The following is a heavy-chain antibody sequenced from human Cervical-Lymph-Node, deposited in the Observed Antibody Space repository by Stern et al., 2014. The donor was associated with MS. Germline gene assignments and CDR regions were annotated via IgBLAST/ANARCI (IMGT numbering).Heavy chain of an antibody. Sequence: QVTLRESGPALVKPTQTLTLTCTFSGFSLSTRGMCVSWIRQPPGKALEWLSLIDWDGDTFYSTSLKTRLTISKDTSKNQVVLTMTNVDPVDTATYYCARSGTYYPHYYYGMDVWGQGTTVTVSS. CDR2: IDWDGDT. D-gene: IGHD1-26*01. CDR3: ARSGTYYPHYYYGMDV. V-gene: IGHV2-70*01. CDR1: GFSLSTRGMC. J-gene: IGHJ6*02.